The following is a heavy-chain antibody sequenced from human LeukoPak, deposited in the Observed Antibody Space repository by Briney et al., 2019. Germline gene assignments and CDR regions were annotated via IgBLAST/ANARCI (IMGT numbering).Heavy chain of an antibody. CDR1: GFTFTSYG. J-gene: IGHJ4*02. Sequence: PGGSLRLSCAASGFTFTSYGMYWVRQAPGKGLECVALIWYDGTRENYADSVKGRFTISRDNSKSTLYLQMDNLRAEDTAVYYCARDLSVGGLDIGGQGTLVTVSS. CDR3: ARDLSVGGLDI. V-gene: IGHV3-33*01. D-gene: IGHD2-15*01. CDR2: IWYDGTRE.